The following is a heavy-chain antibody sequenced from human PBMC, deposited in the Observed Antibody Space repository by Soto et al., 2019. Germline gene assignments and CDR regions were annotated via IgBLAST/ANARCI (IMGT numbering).Heavy chain of an antibody. CDR3: AKGNGDYVSPYFDF. V-gene: IGHV3-23*01. D-gene: IGHD4-17*01. CDR1: GFTFRNYA. J-gene: IGHJ4*02. Sequence: EVELLESGGGLVQPGGSLRLSCAASGFTFRNYAISWVRQAPGKGLQWVSAISGSGDSIYYADSVKDRFTISRDNYKNTVYVQMNSLRAEDSAIYYCAKGNGDYVSPYFDFWGQGTLVTVSS. CDR2: ISGSGDSI.